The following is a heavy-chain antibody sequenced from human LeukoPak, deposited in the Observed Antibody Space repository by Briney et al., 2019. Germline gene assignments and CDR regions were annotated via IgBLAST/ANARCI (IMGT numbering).Heavy chain of an antibody. CDR1: GFTFDDYA. CDR3: AKDMGSGLGYMDV. Sequence: PGRSLRFSCAASGFTFDDYAMHWVRQAPGKGLEWVSGISWNSGSIGYADSVKGRFTISRDNAKNSLYLQMNSLRAEDTALYYCAKDMGSGLGYMDVWGKGTTVTISS. CDR2: ISWNSGSI. J-gene: IGHJ6*03. V-gene: IGHV3-9*01. D-gene: IGHD2-15*01.